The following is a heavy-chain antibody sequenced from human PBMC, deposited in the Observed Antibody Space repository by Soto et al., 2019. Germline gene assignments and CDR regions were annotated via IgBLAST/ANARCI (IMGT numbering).Heavy chain of an antibody. CDR2: IKSQNDGGTT. CDR3: TADLPAFIPQVDS. V-gene: IGHV3-15*07. CDR1: GFTFSSAW. J-gene: IGHJ4*02. D-gene: IGHD3-3*02. Sequence: EVHLVESGGGLMKPGESLRLSCAASGFTFSSAWFNWVRQAPGKGLEWVGRIKSQNDGGTTDYAAPVRDRFTISKDDSIKTLYLQMNSLQTEDTGVYFCTADLPAFIPQVDSWGQGTLVTVSS.